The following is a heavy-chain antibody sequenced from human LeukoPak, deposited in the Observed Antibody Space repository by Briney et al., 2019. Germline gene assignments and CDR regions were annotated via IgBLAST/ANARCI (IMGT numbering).Heavy chain of an antibody. D-gene: IGHD3/OR15-3a*01. Sequence: ASVKVSCKASGYTFTGYYMHWVRQAPGQGLEWMGWINPNSGGTNYAQKLQGRVTMTRDTSISTAYMELSRLRSDDTAVYYCARVWRSSSSSLIFVYWGQGTLVTVSS. CDR2: INPNSGGT. CDR3: ARVWRSSSSSLIFVY. J-gene: IGHJ4*02. V-gene: IGHV1-2*02. CDR1: GYTFTGYY.